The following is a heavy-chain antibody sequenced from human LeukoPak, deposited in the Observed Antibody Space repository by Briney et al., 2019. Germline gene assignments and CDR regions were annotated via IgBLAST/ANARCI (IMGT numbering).Heavy chain of an antibody. J-gene: IGHJ5*02. D-gene: IGHD6-19*01. CDR1: GFTFDDYA. Sequence: GGSLRLSCAASGFTFDDYAMHWVRQAPGKGLEWVSGISWNSGSIGYADSVKGRFTISRGNAKNTLYLQMNSLRAEDTAVYYCANFERTVAGPYNWFDPWGQGTLVTVSS. V-gene: IGHV3-9*01. CDR3: ANFERTVAGPYNWFDP. CDR2: ISWNSGSI.